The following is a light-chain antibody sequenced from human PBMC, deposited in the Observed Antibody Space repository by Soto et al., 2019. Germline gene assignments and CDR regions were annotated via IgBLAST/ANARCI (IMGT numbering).Light chain of an antibody. CDR1: SSDVGGYFY. CDR2: EVS. V-gene: IGLV2-14*01. J-gene: IGLJ1*01. CDR3: SSYTSMTTLV. Sequence: QSVLTQPASVSGSPGQSITISCTGTSSDVGGYFYVSWYRQHPGKAPKPIIYEVSNRPSGVSNRFSGSKSGNTASLTISGLQAEDEAYYYCSSYTSMTTLVFGTGTKLTVL.